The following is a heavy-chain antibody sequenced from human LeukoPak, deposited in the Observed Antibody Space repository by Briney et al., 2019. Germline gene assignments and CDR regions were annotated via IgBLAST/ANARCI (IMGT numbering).Heavy chain of an antibody. CDR2: IWYDGSQE. J-gene: IGHJ4*02. V-gene: IGHV3-33*01. Sequence: GRSLRLSCVASGFTFSSNGMHWVRQAPGKGLEWLAVIWYDGSQEYYGDSVKGRFTISRDNSRNTLYLQMNSLRAEDTAVYYCARWLSHKIDSHGYLDYWGQGTLVTVSS. CDR3: ARWLSHKIDSHGYLDY. D-gene: IGHD3-16*02. CDR1: GFTFSSNG.